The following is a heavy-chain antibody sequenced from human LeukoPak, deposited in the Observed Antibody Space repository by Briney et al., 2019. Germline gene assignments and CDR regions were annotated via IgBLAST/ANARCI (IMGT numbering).Heavy chain of an antibody. Sequence: GESLKISFKGSGYSVTSYWIAWVRQMPGKGLEWMGIMYPGDSDTRYSPSFAGQVTISADKSISTAYLQWSSLQASDTAVYYCARRYNWNDYYFYYWGQGTLVIVSS. V-gene: IGHV5-51*01. D-gene: IGHD1-1*01. CDR3: ARRYNWNDYYFYY. CDR2: MYPGDSDT. J-gene: IGHJ4*02. CDR1: GYSVTSYW.